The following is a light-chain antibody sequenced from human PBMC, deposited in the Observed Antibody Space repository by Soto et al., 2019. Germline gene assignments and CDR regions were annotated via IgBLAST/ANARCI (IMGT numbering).Light chain of an antibody. Sequence: QSVLTQAPSASAAPGQTVTLLCSGTPSNIGANFVFWYQHRPGTAPELLIYRNNQQPSGVPDRFSGSKSGTSASLAISGRRAEDEADYYCAAWDDGRTALFGGGTKLTVL. CDR2: RNN. V-gene: IGLV1-47*01. J-gene: IGLJ3*02. CDR3: AAWDDGRTAL. CDR1: PSNIGANF.